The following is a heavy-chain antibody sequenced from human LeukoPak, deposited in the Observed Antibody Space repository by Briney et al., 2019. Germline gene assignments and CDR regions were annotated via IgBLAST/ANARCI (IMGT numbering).Heavy chain of an antibody. D-gene: IGHD1-1*01. CDR1: GGSISSSNYY. CDR2: IYYSGNT. CDR3: ARTTIAPFDY. J-gene: IGHJ4*02. V-gene: IGHV4-39*01. Sequence: SETLSLTCTVSGGSISSSNYYWAWIRQPPGKGLEWIGSIYYSGNTYYNPSLKSRVTISVDTSKNQFSLKLSSVTAADTAVYYCARTTIAPFDYWGQGTLVTVSS.